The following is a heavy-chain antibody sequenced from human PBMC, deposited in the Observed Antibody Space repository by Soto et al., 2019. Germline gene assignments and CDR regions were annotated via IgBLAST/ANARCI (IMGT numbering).Heavy chain of an antibody. CDR1: GFTFSSYA. CDR2: ISGSGGST. J-gene: IGHJ4*02. V-gene: IGHV3-23*01. CDR3: AKDRVVAATQPFDY. Sequence: EVQLLESGGGLVQPGGSLRLSCGASGFTFSSYAMSWVRQAPGKGPEWDSAISGSGGSTYYADSVKGRFTISRDNSKNTLYLQMNSLRAEDTAVYYCAKDRVVAATQPFDYWGQGTLVTVSS. D-gene: IGHD2-15*01.